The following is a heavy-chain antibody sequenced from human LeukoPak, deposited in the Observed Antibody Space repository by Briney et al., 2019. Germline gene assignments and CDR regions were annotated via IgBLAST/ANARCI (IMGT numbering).Heavy chain of an antibody. Sequence: EASVKVSCKASGYTFTGYYMHWVRQAPGQGLEWMGRINPNSGGTNYAQKFQGRVTMTRDTSISTASMELSRLRSDDTAVYYCARDSTQRYYYDSSGYYYGVDYWGQGTLVTVSS. CDR1: GYTFTGYY. D-gene: IGHD3-22*01. CDR3: ARDSTQRYYYDSSGYYYGVDY. CDR2: INPNSGGT. V-gene: IGHV1-2*06. J-gene: IGHJ4*02.